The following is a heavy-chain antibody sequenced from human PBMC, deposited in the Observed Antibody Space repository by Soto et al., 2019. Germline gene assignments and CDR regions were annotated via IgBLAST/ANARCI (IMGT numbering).Heavy chain of an antibody. CDR1: GGTFSSYA. Sequence: ASVKVSCKASGGTFSSYAISWVRQAPGQGLEWMGGIIPIFGTANYAQKFQGGVTITADESTSTAYMELSSLRSEDTAVYYCARAPFPSIEKGWFDPWGQGTLVTVSS. CDR2: IIPIFGTA. CDR3: ARAPFPSIEKGWFDP. D-gene: IGHD3-22*01. J-gene: IGHJ5*02. V-gene: IGHV1-69*13.